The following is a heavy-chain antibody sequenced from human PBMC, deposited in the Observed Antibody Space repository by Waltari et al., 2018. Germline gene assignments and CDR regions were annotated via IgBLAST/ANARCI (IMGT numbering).Heavy chain of an antibody. CDR3: AVSTRVVAATLDY. V-gene: IGHV3-30-3*01. CDR2: ISYDGSNK. Sequence: QVQLVESGGGVVQPGRSLRLSCAASGFTFSSYALHWVRQAPGKGLEWVAVISYDGSNKYYADSVKGRFTISRDNSKNTLYLQMNSLRAEDTAVYYCAVSTRVVAATLDYWGQGTLVTVSS. J-gene: IGHJ4*02. CDR1: GFTFSSYA. D-gene: IGHD2-15*01.